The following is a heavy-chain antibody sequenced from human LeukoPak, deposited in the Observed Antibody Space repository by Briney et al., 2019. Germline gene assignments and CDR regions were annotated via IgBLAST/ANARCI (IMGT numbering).Heavy chain of an antibody. J-gene: IGHJ4*02. D-gene: IGHD5-18*01. Sequence: GGSLRLSCAASGFTFSSYAMRWVRQAPGKGLEWVAVISYGGINKHYADSVKGRFTISRDNSKNTLYQEMNSLRAEDTAVYYSAIEDTLSYGFSDWGQGTLVTVSS. CDR3: AIEDTLSYGFSD. V-gene: IGHV3-30*04. CDR2: ISYGGINK. CDR1: GFTFSSYA.